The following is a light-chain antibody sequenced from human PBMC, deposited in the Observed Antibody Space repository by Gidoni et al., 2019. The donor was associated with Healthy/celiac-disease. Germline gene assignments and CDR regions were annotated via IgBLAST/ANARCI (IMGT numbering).Light chain of an antibody. CDR1: QSISSY. Sequence: DIQMTQSPSSLSASVGDRVTITCRASQSISSYLNWYQQKPGKAPKLLSYAASSLQSGVPSRLSGSGSGTDFTLTISSLQPEDFATYYCQQSYSTPVTFGPGTKVDIK. J-gene: IGKJ3*01. CDR3: QQSYSTPVT. V-gene: IGKV1-39*01. CDR2: AAS.